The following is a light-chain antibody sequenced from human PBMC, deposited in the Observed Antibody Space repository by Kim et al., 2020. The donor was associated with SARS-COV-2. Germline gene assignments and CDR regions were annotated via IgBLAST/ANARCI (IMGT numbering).Light chain of an antibody. Sequence: RATINCKSSQSVLHSSNNKNYLAWYQQKPGQPPKLLIYWASTRESGVPDRFSGSGSGTDFTLTITSLQAEDVAIYYCQHYYNPPYTFGQGTKLEI. CDR1: QSVLHSSNNKNY. J-gene: IGKJ2*01. CDR2: WAS. V-gene: IGKV4-1*01. CDR3: QHYYNPPYT.